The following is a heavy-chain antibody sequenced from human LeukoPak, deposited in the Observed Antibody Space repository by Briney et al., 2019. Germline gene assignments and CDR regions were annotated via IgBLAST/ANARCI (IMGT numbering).Heavy chain of an antibody. CDR1: GGSFSGYY. CDR3: ARVGYSYVINDWSRTGLGAYPTKYYYHMDV. CDR2: INHSGST. Sequence: SETLSLTCAVYGGSFSGYYWSWIRQPPGKGLEWVGEINHSGSTNYNPSLKSRVTISGDTSKNQFSLKLSSVTAADTAVYFCARVGYSYVINDWSRTGLGAYPTKYYYHMDVWGKGTTVTVSS. V-gene: IGHV4-34*01. D-gene: IGHD5-18*01. J-gene: IGHJ6*03.